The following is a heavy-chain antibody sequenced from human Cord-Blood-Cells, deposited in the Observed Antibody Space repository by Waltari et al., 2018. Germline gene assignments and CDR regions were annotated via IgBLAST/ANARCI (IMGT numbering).Heavy chain of an antibody. Sequence: EVQLVESGGGLVQPGGSLRLSCAASGFTFSSYSMNWVRQAPGKGLEWVSYISSSSSTIYYADSVKGRLTLSRDNAKNALYLQMNSLRAEDTAVYYCARNDYDDSSGYYLDAFDLWGQGTMVTVSS. J-gene: IGHJ3*01. CDR2: ISSSSSTI. CDR1: GFTFSSYS. D-gene: IGHD3-22*01. CDR3: ARNDYDDSSGYYLDAFDL. V-gene: IGHV3-48*01.